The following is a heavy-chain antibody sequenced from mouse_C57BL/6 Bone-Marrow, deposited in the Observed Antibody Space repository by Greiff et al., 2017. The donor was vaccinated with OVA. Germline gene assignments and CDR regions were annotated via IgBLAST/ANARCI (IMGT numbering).Heavy chain of an antibody. CDR3: AREANWDDWYFDV. CDR2: INPSSGYT. D-gene: IGHD4-1*01. CDR1: GYTFTSYT. J-gene: IGHJ1*03. Sequence: QVQLKESGAELARPGASVKMSCKASGYTFTSYTMHWVKQRPGQGLEWIGYINPSSGYTKYNQKFKDKATLTADKSSSTAYMQLSSLTSEDSAVYYGAREANWDDWYFDVWGTGTTVTVSS. V-gene: IGHV1-4*01.